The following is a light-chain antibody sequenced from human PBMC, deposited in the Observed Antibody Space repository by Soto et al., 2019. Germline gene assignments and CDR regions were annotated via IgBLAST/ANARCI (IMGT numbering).Light chain of an antibody. CDR1: QSVRSN. Sequence: EIVLTQSPGTLSLSPGERANLSCRASQSVRSNLAWYRQTPGQAPRLLMYGASTRASDTPARFTGSGSGTDFTLTISGVEPADFAVYYCQLYGSSFATFGQGTRVEV. CDR2: GAS. V-gene: IGKV3-20*01. CDR3: QLYGSSFAT. J-gene: IGKJ1*01.